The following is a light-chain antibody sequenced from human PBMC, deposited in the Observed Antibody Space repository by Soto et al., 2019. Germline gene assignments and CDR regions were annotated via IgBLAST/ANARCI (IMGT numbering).Light chain of an antibody. CDR2: DAS. Sequence: EVVMTQSPATLSVSPGERATLSCRASQSVTTNMAWYQQKPGQAPRILIYDASNRATGIPVRFSGSGSGTDYTLTITNLQHEDFAVYYCQQRSNWTWTFGQGTKVDIK. J-gene: IGKJ1*01. CDR1: QSVTTN. CDR3: QQRSNWTWT. V-gene: IGKV3-11*01.